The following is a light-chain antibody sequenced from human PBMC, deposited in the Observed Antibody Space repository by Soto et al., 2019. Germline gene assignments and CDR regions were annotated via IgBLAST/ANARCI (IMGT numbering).Light chain of an antibody. CDR2: EVS. CDR3: CSYAGSSTYV. V-gene: IGLV2-23*02. CDR1: SSVVGSYNL. J-gene: IGLJ1*01. Sequence: QSVLTQPASVSGSPGQSITISCTGTSSVVGSYNLVSWYQQHPGKAPKVMIYEVSKRPSGVPNRFSDSKSGNTASLTISGLQAEDEADYYCCSYAGSSTYVFGTGTKVTVL.